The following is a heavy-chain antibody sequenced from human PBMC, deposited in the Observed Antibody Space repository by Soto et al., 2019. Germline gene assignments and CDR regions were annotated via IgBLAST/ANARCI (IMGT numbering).Heavy chain of an antibody. CDR2: IYYSGST. J-gene: IGHJ6*03. CDR1: GGSISIYY. CDR3: TRADTYYYYMDV. V-gene: IGHV4-59*08. D-gene: IGHD3-9*01. Sequence: SETLSLTCTASGGSISIYYGAWFRQPPGKELEWIGYIYYSGSTNYNPSLKSRVTISVDASKNQFSLKLSSVTAAVTAVYNCTRADTYYYYMDVWGKGSTVTVSS.